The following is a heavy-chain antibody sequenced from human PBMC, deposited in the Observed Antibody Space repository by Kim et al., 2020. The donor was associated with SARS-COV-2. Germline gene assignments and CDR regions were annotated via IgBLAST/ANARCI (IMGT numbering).Heavy chain of an antibody. V-gene: IGHV3-30*18. D-gene: IGHD5-18*01. CDR3: AKDSGGYTYIFDY. CDR2: ISYDGSNK. Sequence: GGSLRLSCAASGFTFSTYGMHWVRQTPVKGLEWVAIISYDGSNKYYADSVKGRFTISRDNSKHTLYLQMNNLRAEDTAVYYCAKDSGGYTYIFDYWGQG. CDR1: GFTFSTYG. J-gene: IGHJ4*02.